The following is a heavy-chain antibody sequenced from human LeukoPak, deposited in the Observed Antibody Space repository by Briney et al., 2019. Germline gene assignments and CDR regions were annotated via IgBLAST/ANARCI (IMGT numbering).Heavy chain of an antibody. CDR1: GYTFTSYD. CDR2: ISAYNGNT. Sequence: GASVKVSCKASGYTFTSYDINWVRQAPGQGLEWMGWISAYNGNTNYAQKLQGRVTMTTDTSTSTAYMELRSLRSDDTAVYYCARVGILGYCSGGSCYGGGLDDYWGQGTLVTVSS. V-gene: IGHV1-18*01. D-gene: IGHD2-15*01. CDR3: ARVGILGYCSGGSCYGGGLDDY. J-gene: IGHJ4*02.